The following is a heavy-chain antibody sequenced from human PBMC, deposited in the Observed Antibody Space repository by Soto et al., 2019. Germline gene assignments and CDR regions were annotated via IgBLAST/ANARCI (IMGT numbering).Heavy chain of an antibody. V-gene: IGHV3-53*01. CDR2: IYTGGAT. CDR1: GFTVSSKY. Sequence: GGSLRLPCAVAGFTVSSKYMSWVRQAPGQGLEWVSSIYTGGATHYADAVKGRFSISRDNSKTAVYLQMNSLRAEDTAVYYRARVVTYGDNHFDYWGPGTLVTVSS. CDR3: ARVVTYGDNHFDY. D-gene: IGHD4-17*01. J-gene: IGHJ4*02.